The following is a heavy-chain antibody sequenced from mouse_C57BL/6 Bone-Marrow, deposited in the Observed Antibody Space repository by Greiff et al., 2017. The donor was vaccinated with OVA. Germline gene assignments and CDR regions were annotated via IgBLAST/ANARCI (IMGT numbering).Heavy chain of an antibody. CDR2: IDPENGDT. CDR3: TLPYYGGY. J-gene: IGHJ2*01. V-gene: IGHV14-4*01. D-gene: IGHD1-1*02. Sequence: EVQLQQSGAELVRPGASVKLSCTASGFNIKDDYMHWVKQRPEQGLEWIGWIDPENGDTEYASKFQGKATITADTSSNTAYLQLSSLTSEDTAVYYCTLPYYGGYWGQGTTLTVSS. CDR1: GFNIKDDY.